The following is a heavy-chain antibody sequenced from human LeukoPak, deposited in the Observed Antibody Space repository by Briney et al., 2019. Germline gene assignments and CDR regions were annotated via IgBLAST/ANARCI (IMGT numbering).Heavy chain of an antibody. CDR1: GYKFISHY. Sequence: GASVRVSFKASGYKFISHYLQWVRQAPGLGPEWMGWMHGGNGNTRYAEKFEGRVTMSRDTSTSTAYMDLSRLTSDDTAVYYCAREGSYCVGGDCYSFDFWGQGTLVTVSS. D-gene: IGHD2-21*02. J-gene: IGHJ4*02. V-gene: IGHV1-2*02. CDR2: MHGGNGNT. CDR3: AREGSYCVGGDCYSFDF.